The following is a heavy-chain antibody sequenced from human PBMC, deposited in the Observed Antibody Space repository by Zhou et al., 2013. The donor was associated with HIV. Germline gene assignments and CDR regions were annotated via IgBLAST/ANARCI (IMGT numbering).Heavy chain of an antibody. CDR3: AIRGDSSGHPGTPYFQH. V-gene: IGHV1-18*01. CDR1: GYTFTSYG. Sequence: QVQLVQSGAEVKKPGASVKVSCKASGYTFTSYGISWVRQAPGQGLEWMGWISAYNGDTNYAQKLQGRVTMTTDTSTSTAYMELRSLRSDDTAVYYCAIRGDSSGHPGTPYFQHWGQGTLVTVSS. D-gene: IGHD3-22*01. J-gene: IGHJ1*01. CDR2: ISAYNGDT.